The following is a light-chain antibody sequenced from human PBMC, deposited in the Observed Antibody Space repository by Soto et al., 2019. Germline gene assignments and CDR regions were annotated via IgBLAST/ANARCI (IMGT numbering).Light chain of an antibody. CDR3: QQYSKWPLT. CDR1: QTVYNN. CDR2: GAS. Sequence: EIVMTQSLATLSVSPGERATLSCRASQTVYNNLAWYQQKPGQPPRLLIYGASARATGIPARFSGSGSGTEFTLTISSLQSEDFAVYYCQQYSKWPLTFGGGTKGEIK. J-gene: IGKJ4*01. V-gene: IGKV3-15*01.